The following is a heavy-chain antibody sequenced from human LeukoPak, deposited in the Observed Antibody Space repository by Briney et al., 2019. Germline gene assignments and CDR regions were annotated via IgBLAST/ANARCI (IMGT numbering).Heavy chain of an antibody. CDR1: GFTFSTYA. D-gene: IGHD6-19*01. CDR2: TSYDGSNK. J-gene: IGHJ4*02. V-gene: IGHV3-30-3*01. Sequence: GGSLRLSCAASGFTFSTYAMHWVRQAPGKGLEWVAATSYDGSNKYNADSVKGRFTISRDNSNSTLYLQMNSLRTEDTAVYYCARVVSSGWSLPLDYWGQGTLVTVSS. CDR3: ARVVSSGWSLPLDY.